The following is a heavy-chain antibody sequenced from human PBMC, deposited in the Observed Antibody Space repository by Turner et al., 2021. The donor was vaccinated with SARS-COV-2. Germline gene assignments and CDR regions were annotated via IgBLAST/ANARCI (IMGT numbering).Heavy chain of an antibody. J-gene: IGHJ6*02. CDR3: ARDLMFTAAAPYGMDV. V-gene: IGHV3-7*01. D-gene: IGHD6-13*01. CDR2: IKQDGSEK. CDR1: GFTFSNYW. Sequence: EVQLVESGGGLVQPGGSLRLSCAASGFTFSNYWMSWARQAPGKGLEWVAKIKQDGSEKYYVDSVKGRFTISRDNAKNSLYLQMNSLRAEDTAVYYCARDLMFTAAAPYGMDVWGQGTTVTVSS.